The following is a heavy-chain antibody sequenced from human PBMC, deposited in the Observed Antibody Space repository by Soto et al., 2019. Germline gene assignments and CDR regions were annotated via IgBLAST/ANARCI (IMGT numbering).Heavy chain of an antibody. CDR3: AREDHYDALTGPNPGDTDFDY. CDR1: GGTFSSYT. D-gene: IGHD3-9*01. Sequence: QVQLVQSGAEVKKPGSSVKVSCKASGGTFSSYTISWVRQAPGQGLEWMGRIIPILGIANYAQKFQGRVTNTADKSKSTDYMEPSSLRSEDTAVNYFAREDHYDALTGPNPGDTDFDYWGQGTLVTVSS. J-gene: IGHJ4*02. CDR2: IIPILGIA. V-gene: IGHV1-69*08.